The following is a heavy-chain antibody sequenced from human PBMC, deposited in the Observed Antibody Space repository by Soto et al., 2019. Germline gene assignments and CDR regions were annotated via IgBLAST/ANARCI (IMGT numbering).Heavy chain of an antibody. CDR1: GIPVSSNY. V-gene: IGHV3-53*04. CDR3: ARDGPYYYASRMDV. CDR2: LHSGGDT. D-gene: IGHD3-10*01. Sequence: EVQLVESGGGLVQPGGSLRLSCVASGIPVSSNYMTWVRQAPGKGLEWVSVLHSGGDTYYANSVKGRFTISRHDSTNTVFLQMNSLTAEDTAVYCARDGPYYYASRMDVWGQGTTVTXSS. J-gene: IGHJ6*02.